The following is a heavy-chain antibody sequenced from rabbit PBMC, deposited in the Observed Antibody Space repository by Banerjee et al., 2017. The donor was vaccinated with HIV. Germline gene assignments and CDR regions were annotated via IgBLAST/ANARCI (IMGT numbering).Heavy chain of an antibody. V-gene: IGHV1S45*01. CDR1: GFTLSSSHW. CDR3: AREGNSYAYYFNL. CDR2: INTGSGSA. Sequence: QEQLKETGGGLVKPEGSLTLTCIASGFTLSSSHWICWVRQAPGKGLEWIACINTGSGSAYYASWAKGRFTISKPSSTTVTLQMTSLTAADTATYFCAREGNSYAYYFNLWGPGTLVTVS. J-gene: IGHJ4*01. D-gene: IGHD3-3*01.